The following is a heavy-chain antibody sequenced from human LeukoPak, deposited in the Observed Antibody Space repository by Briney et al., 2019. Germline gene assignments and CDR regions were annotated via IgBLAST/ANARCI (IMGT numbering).Heavy chain of an antibody. V-gene: IGHV3-74*01. D-gene: IGHD1-26*01. Sequence: PGGSLRLFCAASKFTFSNYWMHWVRHAPGKGLVWVSHINSDGSDTNYADSVKGRFTISRDNAKNTLYLQMNSLRAEDTAVYYCAREVGAIDYWGQGTLVTVSA. CDR3: AREVGAIDY. J-gene: IGHJ4*02. CDR1: KFTFSNYW. CDR2: INSDGSDT.